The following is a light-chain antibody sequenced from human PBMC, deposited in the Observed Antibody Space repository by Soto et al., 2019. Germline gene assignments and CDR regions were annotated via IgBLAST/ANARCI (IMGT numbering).Light chain of an antibody. CDR2: DAS. J-gene: IGKJ1*01. V-gene: IGKV1-5*01. Sequence: DIQMTQSPSTLSASVGDGVTITCRASETITTSLAWYQQQPGTAPKVLIYDASTWESGVPSRFSGSGSGTEFPLTISSLQPADFATYYSQQYGYYPRTFGQETK. CDR1: ETITTS. CDR3: QQYGYYPRT.